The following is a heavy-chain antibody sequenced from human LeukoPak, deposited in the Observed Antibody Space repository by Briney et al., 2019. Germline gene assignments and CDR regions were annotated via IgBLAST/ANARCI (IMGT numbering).Heavy chain of an antibody. Sequence: SETLSLSCAVYGGSFSGYYWSWIRQPPGKGLEWIGEINHSGSTNYNPSLKSRVTISVDTSKNQFSLKLSSVTAADTAVYYCARRRRWLQQLGFDYWGQGTLVTVSS. CDR1: GGSFSGYY. V-gene: IGHV4-34*01. D-gene: IGHD5-24*01. J-gene: IGHJ4*02. CDR3: ARRRRWLQQLGFDY. CDR2: INHSGST.